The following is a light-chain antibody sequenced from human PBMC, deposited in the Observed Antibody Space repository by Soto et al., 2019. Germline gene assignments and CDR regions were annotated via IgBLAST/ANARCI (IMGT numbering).Light chain of an antibody. Sequence: QSVVTQPPSASGTPGQRVTISCAGTYSNIGDNTFNWYQQVPGTAPKLLIYSDAKRPSGVPDRFSCSRSGCSASLAISGLQAEDEADYYCSAGDDSLNGVIFGGGTKLTVL. J-gene: IGLJ2*01. CDR2: SDA. CDR3: SAGDDSLNGVI. V-gene: IGLV1-44*01. CDR1: YSNIGDNT.